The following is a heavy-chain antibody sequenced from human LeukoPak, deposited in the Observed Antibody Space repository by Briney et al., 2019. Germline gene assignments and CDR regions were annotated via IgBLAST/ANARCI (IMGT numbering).Heavy chain of an antibody. J-gene: IGHJ5*02. CDR3: ATAIIAGYSSGYDWFAP. CDR1: GGTFSSYA. CDR2: IIPIFGTA. Sequence: ASVKVSCKASGGTFSSYAISWVRQAPGQGLEWMGGIIPIFGTANYAQKFQGRVTITADESTSTAYMELSSLRSEDTAVYYCATAIIAGYSSGYDWFAPWGQGTLVTVSS. D-gene: IGHD6-19*01. V-gene: IGHV1-69*13.